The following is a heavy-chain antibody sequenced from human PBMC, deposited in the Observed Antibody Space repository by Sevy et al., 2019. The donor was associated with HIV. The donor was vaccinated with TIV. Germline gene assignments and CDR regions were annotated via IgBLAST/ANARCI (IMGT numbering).Heavy chain of an antibody. CDR2: FYHRGST. J-gene: IGHJ4*02. CDR3: AGENAWGRGYS. Sequence: SETLSLTCVVSGYSISMGYFWGWIRQPPGKGLEWIGSFYHRGSTYYNPSLKSRVTLSLDTSKNQFSLGLSSVTAADTAMYYCAGENAWGRGYSWGQGTLVTVSS. V-gene: IGHV4-38-2*01. D-gene: IGHD1-26*01. CDR1: GYSISMGYF.